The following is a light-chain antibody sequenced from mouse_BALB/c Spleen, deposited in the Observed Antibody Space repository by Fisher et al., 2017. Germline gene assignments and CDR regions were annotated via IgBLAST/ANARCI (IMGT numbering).Light chain of an antibody. J-gene: IGKJ5*01. CDR1: SSVSY. CDR3: QQRSSYPLT. Sequence: IVLTQSTAIMSASPGEKVTMTCSASSSVSYMYWYQQKPGSSPKPWIYRTSNLASGVPARFSGSGSGTSYSLTISRMEAEDAATYYCQQRSSYPLTFGAGTKLELK. V-gene: IGKV4-68*01. CDR2: RTS.